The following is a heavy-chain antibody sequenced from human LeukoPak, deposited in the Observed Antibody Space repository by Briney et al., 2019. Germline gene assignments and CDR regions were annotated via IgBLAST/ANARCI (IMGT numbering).Heavy chain of an antibody. Sequence: SETLSLICTVSGGSISSYYWSWIRQPAGKGLEWIGRIYTSGSTNYNPSPKSRVTMSVDTSKNQFSLKLSSVTAADTAVYYCARDRSSSWYFDYWGQGTLVTVYS. V-gene: IGHV4-4*07. D-gene: IGHD6-13*01. J-gene: IGHJ4*02. CDR3: ARDRSSSWYFDY. CDR2: IYTSGST. CDR1: GGSISSYY.